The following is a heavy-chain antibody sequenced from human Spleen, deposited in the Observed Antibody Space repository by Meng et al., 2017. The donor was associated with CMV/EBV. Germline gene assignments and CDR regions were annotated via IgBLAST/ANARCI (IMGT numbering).Heavy chain of an antibody. D-gene: IGHD4-17*01. CDR2: IYYSGST. V-gene: IGHV4-39*01. CDR3: ARHQESDYGDYVSPLPPRTPIDY. CDR1: GGFIGSRTYF. Sequence: SETLSLTCTVSGGFIGSRTYFWGWIRQPPGKGLEWIGSIYYSGSTYPNSSLTSRVTISMDTSKNQFSLRLTAVTAADTAVYYCARHQESDYGDYVSPLPPRTPIDYWGRGTLVTVSS. J-gene: IGHJ4*02.